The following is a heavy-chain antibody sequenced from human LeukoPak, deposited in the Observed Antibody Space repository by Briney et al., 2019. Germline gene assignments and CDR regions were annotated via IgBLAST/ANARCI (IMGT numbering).Heavy chain of an antibody. J-gene: IGHJ4*02. CDR1: GGSISSSSYY. CDR2: IYYSGST. V-gene: IGHV4-39*01. D-gene: IGHD1-26*01. CDR3: ARLRSSIVGAPRLYYFDY. Sequence: PSETLSLTCTVSGGSISSSSYYWGWIRQPPGKGLECIGSIYYSGSTYYNPSLKSRVTISVDTSKNQFSLKLSSVTAADTAVYYCARLRSSIVGAPRLYYFDYWGQGTLVTVSS.